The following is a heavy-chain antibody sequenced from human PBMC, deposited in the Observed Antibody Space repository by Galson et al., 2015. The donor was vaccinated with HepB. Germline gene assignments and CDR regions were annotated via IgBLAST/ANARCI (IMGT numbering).Heavy chain of an antibody. CDR1: GFTFTSSA. CDR2: IVVGSGNT. V-gene: IGHV1-58*02. J-gene: IGHJ5*02. CDR3: AADSTYCSSTSCYTWFDP. Sequence: SVKVSCKASGFTFTSSAMQWVRQARGQRLEWIGWIVVGSGNTNYAQKFQERVTITRDMSTSTAYMELSSLRSEDTAVYYCAADSTYCSSTSCYTWFDPWGQGTLATVSS. D-gene: IGHD2-2*02.